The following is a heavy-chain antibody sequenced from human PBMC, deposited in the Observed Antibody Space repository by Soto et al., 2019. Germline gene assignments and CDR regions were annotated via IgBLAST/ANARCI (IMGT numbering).Heavy chain of an antibody. D-gene: IGHD5-12*01. J-gene: IGHJ4*02. Sequence: GESLKISCKGSGYSFTSYWIGWVRQMPGKGLEWMGIIYPGDSYTSYSPSFQGQVTISADKSISTAYLQWSSLKASDTAMYYCATLVEMATIIQGGRSPPFDYWGQGTLVTVSS. CDR1: GYSFTSYW. CDR3: ATLVEMATIIQGGRSPPFDY. CDR2: IYPGDSYT. V-gene: IGHV5-51*01.